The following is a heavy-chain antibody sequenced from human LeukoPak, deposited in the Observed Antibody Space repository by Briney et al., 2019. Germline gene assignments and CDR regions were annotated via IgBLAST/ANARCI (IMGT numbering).Heavy chain of an antibody. J-gene: IGHJ4*02. CDR1: GYTFTSYY. V-gene: IGHV1-46*01. D-gene: IGHD6-13*01. CDR2: INPSGGST. Sequence: GASVKVSCKASGYTFTSYYMHWVRQAPGQGLEWMGIINPSGGSTSYAQKFQGRVTMTRNTSISTVYMELNSLRSEDTAVYYCARGSPLPGHSSSWYDNGWYTDYWGQGTLVTVSS. CDR3: ARGSPLPGHSSSWYDNGWYTDY.